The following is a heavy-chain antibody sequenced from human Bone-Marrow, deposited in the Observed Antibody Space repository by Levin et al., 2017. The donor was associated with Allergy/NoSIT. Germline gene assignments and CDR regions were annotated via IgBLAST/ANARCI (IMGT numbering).Heavy chain of an antibody. CDR1: GGSVPSPEYR. Sequence: PSPPLSLPFPLYGGSVPSPEYRWSWIRQPPFPLLSFLFSLSPLLLPRYNPSLMSPVIISEDTSKSQFSLKLSSVTAADTAVYYCARGFCKGDYCLDVYFDYWGQGRLVTVSS. CDR3: ARGFCKGDYCLDVYFDY. J-gene: IGHJ4*02. V-gene: IGHV4-30-4*01. CDR2: LSPLLLP. D-gene: IGHD4-17*01.